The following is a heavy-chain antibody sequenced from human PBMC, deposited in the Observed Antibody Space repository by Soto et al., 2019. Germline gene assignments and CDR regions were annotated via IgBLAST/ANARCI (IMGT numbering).Heavy chain of an antibody. J-gene: IGHJ6*02. CDR2: INPNSGGT. CDR1: GYTFTGYY. CDR3: ARPVTGTVFWERYYYYGMDV. V-gene: IGHV1-2*02. Sequence: QVQLVQSGAEVKKPGASVKVSCKASGYTFTGYYMHWVRQAPGQGLEWMGWINPNSGGTNYAQKFQGRVTMTTDTPISTAYMELSRLRSDDTAVYYCARPVTGTVFWERYYYYGMDVLGQGTTVTVSS. D-gene: IGHD1-1*01.